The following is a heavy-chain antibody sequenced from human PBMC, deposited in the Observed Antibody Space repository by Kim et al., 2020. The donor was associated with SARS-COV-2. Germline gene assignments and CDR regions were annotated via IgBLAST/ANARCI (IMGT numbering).Heavy chain of an antibody. D-gene: IGHD4-17*01. Sequence: SETLSLTCAVYGGSFSGYYWSWIRQPPGKGLEWIGEINHSGSTNYNPSLKSRVTISVDTSKNQFSLKLSSVTAADTAVYYCARGFLTVTTTQKYYFDYWGQGTLVTVSS. CDR3: ARGFLTVTTTQKYYFDY. CDR2: INHSGST. J-gene: IGHJ4*02. CDR1: GGSFSGYY. V-gene: IGHV4-34*01.